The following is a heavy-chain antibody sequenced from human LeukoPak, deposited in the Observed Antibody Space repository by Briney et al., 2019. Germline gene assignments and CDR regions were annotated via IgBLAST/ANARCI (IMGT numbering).Heavy chain of an antibody. Sequence: QPSETLSLTCAVYGGSFSGYYWSWIRQPPGKGLEWIGEINHSGSTNYNPSLKSRVTISVDTSKNQFSLKLSSVTAADTAVYYCARHPPRRKTFLAAADLAWFDPWGQGTLVTVSS. V-gene: IGHV4-34*01. D-gene: IGHD6-13*01. CDR2: INHSGST. J-gene: IGHJ5*02. CDR1: GGSFSGYY. CDR3: ARHPPRRKTFLAAADLAWFDP.